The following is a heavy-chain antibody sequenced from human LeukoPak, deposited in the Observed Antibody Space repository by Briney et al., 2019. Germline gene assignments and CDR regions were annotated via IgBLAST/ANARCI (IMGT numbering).Heavy chain of an antibody. V-gene: IGHV3-9*01. CDR1: GFTFDDYA. Sequence: PGGSLRLSCAASGFTFDDYAMHWVRQAPGKGLEWVSGISWNSGSIGYADSVKGRFTISRDNAKNSLYQQMNSLRAEDTALYYCARSGGATVTTVNWYFDLWGRGTLVTVSS. D-gene: IGHD4-17*01. J-gene: IGHJ2*01. CDR2: ISWNSGSI. CDR3: ARSGGATVTTVNWYFDL.